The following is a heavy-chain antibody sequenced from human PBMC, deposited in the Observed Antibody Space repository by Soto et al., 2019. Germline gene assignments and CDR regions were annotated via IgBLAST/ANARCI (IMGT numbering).Heavy chain of an antibody. J-gene: IGHJ4*02. CDR1: GFTFSSYT. Sequence: QVQLVDSGGGVVQPGRSLRLSCAASGFTFSSYTMHWVRQAPGKGLEWVALISYDENNKFYADSVKGRFTMSRDNSQNTLYLQMHSLRVEDTAVYYCARDASMFDYYFYYRGKGTLVTVS. D-gene: IGHD3-10*02. CDR2: ISYDENNK. CDR3: ARDASMFDYYFYY. V-gene: IGHV3-30*01.